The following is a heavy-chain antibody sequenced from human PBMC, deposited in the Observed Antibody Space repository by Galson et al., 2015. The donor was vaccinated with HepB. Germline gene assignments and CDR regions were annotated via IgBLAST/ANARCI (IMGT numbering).Heavy chain of an antibody. J-gene: IGHJ4*02. D-gene: IGHD3-22*01. Sequence: SVKVSCKASGGTFSSYAISWVRQAPGQGLEWMGGIIPIFGTANYAQKFQGRVTITADESTSTAYMELSSLRSEDTAVYYCARGGYYYDSSGYYYDYWGQGTLVTVSS. V-gene: IGHV1-69*13. CDR2: IIPIFGTA. CDR1: GGTFSSYA. CDR3: ARGGYYYDSSGYYYDY.